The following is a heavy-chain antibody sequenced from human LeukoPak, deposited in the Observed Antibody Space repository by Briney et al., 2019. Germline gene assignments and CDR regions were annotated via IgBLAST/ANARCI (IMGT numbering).Heavy chain of an antibody. Sequence: ASVKVSCKASGYTFTSYYMHWVRQAPGQGLEWMGIINPSGGSTSYAQKFQGRVTMTTDTSTSTAYMELRSLRSDDTAVYYCARDTTGSDYWGQGTLVTVSS. CDR1: GYTFTSYY. D-gene: IGHD4-17*01. J-gene: IGHJ4*02. CDR3: ARDTTGSDY. V-gene: IGHV1-46*01. CDR2: INPSGGST.